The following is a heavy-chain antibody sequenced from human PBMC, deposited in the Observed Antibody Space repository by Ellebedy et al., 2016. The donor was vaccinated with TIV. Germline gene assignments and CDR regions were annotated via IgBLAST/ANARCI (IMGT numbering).Heavy chain of an antibody. V-gene: IGHV3-33*08. CDR1: GFTFSSYD. Sequence: GESLKISXSASGFTFSSYDMHWVRQAPGKGLEWVVLMGYDGSKQYYADSVKGRFTISRDDSKNTLNMQMNSLRAEDTAVYYCARGTWFGESGIAMDVWGQGTRVTVSS. D-gene: IGHD3-10*01. CDR2: MGYDGSKQ. CDR3: ARGTWFGESGIAMDV. J-gene: IGHJ6*02.